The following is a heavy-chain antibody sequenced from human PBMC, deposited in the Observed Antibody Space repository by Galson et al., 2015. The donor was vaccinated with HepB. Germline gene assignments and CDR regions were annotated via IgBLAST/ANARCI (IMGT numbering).Heavy chain of an antibody. CDR3: AKDYSGYDGAGYYFDY. CDR1: GSTFSNYA. D-gene: IGHD5-12*01. J-gene: IGHJ4*02. CDR2: ISGSGGDT. Sequence: SLRLSCAASGSTFSNYAMSWVRQAPGKGLEWISAISGSGGDTYYADSWKGRFTISRDNAKNRVYLQMSSLRVEDTAVYYCAKDYSGYDGAGYYFDYWGQGSLVTVSS. V-gene: IGHV3-23*01.